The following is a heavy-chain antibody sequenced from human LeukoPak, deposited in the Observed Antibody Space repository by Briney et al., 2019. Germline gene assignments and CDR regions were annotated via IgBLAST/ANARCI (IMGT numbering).Heavy chain of an antibody. CDR3: ARSMVRGVINY. CDR2: IYTSGST. J-gene: IGHJ4*02. Sequence: PSETLSLTCTVSGGSISSGSYYWSWIRQPAGKGLEWIGRIYTSGSTNYNPSLKSRVTISADTSKNQFSLKLSSVTAADTAVYYCARSMVRGVINYWGQGTLVTVSS. CDR1: GGSISSGSYY. V-gene: IGHV4-61*02. D-gene: IGHD3-10*01.